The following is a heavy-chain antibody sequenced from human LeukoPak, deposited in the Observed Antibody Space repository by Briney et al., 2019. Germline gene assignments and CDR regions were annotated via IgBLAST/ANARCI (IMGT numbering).Heavy chain of an antibody. CDR3: ASQHTVVVTAIHFGY. J-gene: IGHJ4*02. CDR1: GGSISSSSYY. Sequence: SETLSLTCTVSGGSISSSSYYWGWIRQPPGKGLEWIGSIYYSGSTYYNPSLKSRVTISVDTSKNQFSLKLSSVTAADTAVYYCASQHTVVVTAIHFGYWGQGTLVTVSS. CDR2: IYYSGST. D-gene: IGHD2-21*02. V-gene: IGHV4-39*01.